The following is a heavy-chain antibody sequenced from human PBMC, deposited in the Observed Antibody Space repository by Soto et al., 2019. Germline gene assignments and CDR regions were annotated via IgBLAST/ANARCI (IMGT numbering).Heavy chain of an antibody. CDR3: ARRYGRNFDS. D-gene: IGHD1-20*01. CDR2: IYYSGST. J-gene: IGHJ4*02. Sequence: QVQLQESGPGLVKPSETLSLTCTVSGGSISSYYWSWIRQPPGKGLEWIGYIYYSGSTNYNPSLKSPVTISVDTSKTQFSLTLSSVTAAATAVYYCARRYGRNFDSWGQGTLVTVSS. V-gene: IGHV4-59*01. CDR1: GGSISSYY.